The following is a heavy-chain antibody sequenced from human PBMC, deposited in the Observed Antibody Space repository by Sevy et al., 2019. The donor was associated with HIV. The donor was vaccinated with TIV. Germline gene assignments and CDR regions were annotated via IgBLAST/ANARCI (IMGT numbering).Heavy chain of an antibody. CDR2: ISSRSSFT. Sequence: GGYLRLSCVGSGFTFGDYYISWIRQAPGKGLECVAYISSRSSFTNYTDSVRGRFTISRDNAKNEVFLRMNSLRAEDTGVYYSARGAYDVWGQGTTVTVSS. J-gene: IGHJ3*01. CDR1: GFTFGDYY. V-gene: IGHV3-11*06. CDR3: ARGAYDV.